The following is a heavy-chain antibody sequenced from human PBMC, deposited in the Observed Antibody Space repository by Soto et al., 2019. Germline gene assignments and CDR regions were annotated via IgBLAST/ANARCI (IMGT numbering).Heavy chain of an antibody. V-gene: IGHV3-30-3*01. CDR1: GFTFSNYI. D-gene: IGHD3-10*01. CDR3: ARDDEGGSYCDLGY. J-gene: IGHJ4*02. CDR2: ILHDGNNK. Sequence: QVQLVESGGGVVQPGRSLRLSCAASGFTFSNYIMHWVRQAPGKALEWVAIILHDGNNKYYADSVKGRFTISRDNSKNTLYLHMNSLRTEDTAIYYCARDDEGGSYCDLGYWGQGTLVTVSS.